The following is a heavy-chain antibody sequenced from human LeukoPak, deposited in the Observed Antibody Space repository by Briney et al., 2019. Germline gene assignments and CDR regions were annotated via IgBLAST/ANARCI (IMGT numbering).Heavy chain of an antibody. J-gene: IGHJ4*02. CDR3: AREWKWQQLVPGY. CDR2: IYSGGST. D-gene: IGHD6-13*01. V-gene: IGHV3-53*01. CDR1: GFTVSSNY. Sequence: GGSLRLSCAASGFTVSSNYMSWVRQAPGKGLEWVSVIYSGGSTYYADSVKGRFTISRDNPKNTLYLQMNSLRAEDTAVYYCAREWKWQQLVPGYWGQGTLVTVSS.